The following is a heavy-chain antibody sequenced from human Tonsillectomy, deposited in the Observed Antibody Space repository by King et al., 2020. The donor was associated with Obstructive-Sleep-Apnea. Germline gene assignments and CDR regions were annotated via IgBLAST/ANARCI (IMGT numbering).Heavy chain of an antibody. CDR2: ISWNSGSI. V-gene: IGHV3-9*01. D-gene: IGHD6-13*01. J-gene: IGHJ4*02. CDR1: GFIFDDSA. Sequence: QLVQSGGGLVQPGRSLRLSCAASGFIFDDSAMHWVRQAPGKGLEWVSGISWNSGSIGYADSVQGRFTISRDNAKNSLYLQMNSLRAEDPALYYCTRLSRSSWVDWGQGTLVTVSS. CDR3: TRLSRSSWVD.